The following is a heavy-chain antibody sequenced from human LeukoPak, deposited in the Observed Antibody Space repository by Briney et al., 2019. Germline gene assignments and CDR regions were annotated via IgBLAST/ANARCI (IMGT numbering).Heavy chain of an antibody. CDR1: GGTFSSYT. Sequence: GASVKVSCKASGGTFSSYTISWVRQAPGQGLEWMGRIIPILGIANYAQKFQGRVTITADKSTSTAYMELSSLRSEDTAVYYCARERDRGYSYGSFDYWGQGTLVTVSS. CDR3: ARERDRGYSYGSFDY. V-gene: IGHV1-69*04. J-gene: IGHJ4*02. CDR2: IIPILGIA. D-gene: IGHD5-18*01.